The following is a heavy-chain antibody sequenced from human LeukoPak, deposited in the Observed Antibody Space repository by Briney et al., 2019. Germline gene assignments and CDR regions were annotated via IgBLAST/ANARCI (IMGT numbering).Heavy chain of an antibody. CDR1: GFTFSSYG. D-gene: IGHD3-22*01. CDR2: IRYDGSNK. J-gene: IGHJ1*01. V-gene: IGHV3-30*02. Sequence: PGGSLRLSCAASGFTFSSYGMHWVRQAPGKGLEWVAFIRYDGSNKYYADSVKGRFTISRDNSKNTLYLQMNSLRAEDTAVYYCAKAHYDSSGYYNGEYFQHWGQGTLVTVSS. CDR3: AKAHYDSSGYYNGEYFQH.